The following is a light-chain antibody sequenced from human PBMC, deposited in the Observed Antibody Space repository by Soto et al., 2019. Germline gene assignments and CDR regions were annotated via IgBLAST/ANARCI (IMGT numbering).Light chain of an antibody. CDR3: QQYNNWPPAT. J-gene: IGKJ4*01. CDR2: GAS. V-gene: IGKV3-15*01. Sequence: VMTQSPATLSVSPGERATLSCRASQNVSSNLAWYQQKPGQAPRLLIYGASTRATGIPARFSGSGSGTEFTLTISSLQSEDFAVYYCQQYNNWPPATFGGGTKVAIK. CDR1: QNVSSN.